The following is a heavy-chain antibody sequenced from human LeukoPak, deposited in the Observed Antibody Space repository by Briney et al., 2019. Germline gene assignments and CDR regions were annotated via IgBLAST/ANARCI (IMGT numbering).Heavy chain of an antibody. Sequence: PSETLSLTCTVSGGSIRNGDNYWSWIRQPPGKGLEWIGYIFHSGSTYYNPSLERRVTISMDKSKNQLSLKLNFVTAADTAVYYCARDRGGYTYSHDYWGQGTLVTVS. J-gene: IGHJ4*02. CDR3: ARDRGGYTYSHDY. CDR1: GGSIRNGDNY. D-gene: IGHD5-18*01. V-gene: IGHV4-30-4*08. CDR2: IFHSGST.